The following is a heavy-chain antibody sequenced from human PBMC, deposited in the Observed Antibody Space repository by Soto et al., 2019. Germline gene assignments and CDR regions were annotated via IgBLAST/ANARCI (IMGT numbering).Heavy chain of an antibody. CDR2: TIPMFSTT. Sequence: QVQLVQSGAEVKKPESSVRVSCKASGGTFNSYAIAWVRQAPGQGLEWMGGTIPMFSTTNYAEKFQGRVTITADESTNTAYMELGSLRSEDTAVYYCTRCGIRYHSIGYYLGIDGMDVWGQGTTVIVSS. V-gene: IGHV1-69*12. CDR3: TRCGIRYHSIGYYLGIDGMDV. D-gene: IGHD3-22*01. J-gene: IGHJ6*02. CDR1: GGTFNSYA.